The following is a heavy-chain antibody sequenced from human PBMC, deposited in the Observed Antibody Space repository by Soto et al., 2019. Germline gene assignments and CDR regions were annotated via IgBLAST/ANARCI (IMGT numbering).Heavy chain of an antibody. D-gene: IGHD2-2*01. CDR3: ATFVGYCTSITCRSDY. V-gene: IGHV3-48*02. Sequence: GGSLRLSCAASGFMFSSYSMSWVRQAPGKGLEWVSYISSTSTTIYYADSVKSRFTVSRDNGKNSLYLQMHSLRDEDTALYYCATFVGYCTSITCRSDYWGHGTLLTVSS. CDR1: GFMFSSYS. CDR2: ISSTSTTI. J-gene: IGHJ4*01.